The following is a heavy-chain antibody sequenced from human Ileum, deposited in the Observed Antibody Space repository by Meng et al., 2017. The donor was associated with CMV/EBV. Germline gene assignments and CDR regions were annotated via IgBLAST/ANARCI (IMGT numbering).Heavy chain of an antibody. V-gene: IGHV1-2*02. CDR2: INPKTGGT. CDR3: ARDGVSSVTDLDY. Sequence: CKASGFTLSDYYMYWGRQAPGQGLECMGWINPKTGGTGSVQKFKGRVSMTRDTSVSTIYMELGGRRPDDTAVYYCARDGVSSVTDLDYWGQGTLVTVSS. J-gene: IGHJ4*02. D-gene: IGHD2-8*01. CDR1: GFTLSDYY.